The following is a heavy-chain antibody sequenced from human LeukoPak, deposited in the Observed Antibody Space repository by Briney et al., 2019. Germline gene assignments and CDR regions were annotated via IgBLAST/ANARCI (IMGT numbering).Heavy chain of an antibody. CDR3: ARNTAMVYFDY. J-gene: IGHJ4*02. CDR2: IYYSGSN. Sequence: SETLSLTCTVSGGSISIYYWSWIRQPPGKGREGIGYIYYSGSNNYNPSLKSRVTISVDTSKNQFSLTLSSVTAADTAVYYCARNTAMVYFDYWGQGTLVTVSS. V-gene: IGHV4-59*08. D-gene: IGHD5-18*01. CDR1: GGSISIYY.